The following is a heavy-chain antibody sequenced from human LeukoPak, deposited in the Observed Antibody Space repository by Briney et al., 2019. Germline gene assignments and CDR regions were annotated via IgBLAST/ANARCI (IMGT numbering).Heavy chain of an antibody. CDR2: LSPGSSYK. D-gene: IGHD5-18*01. J-gene: IGHJ5*02. CDR3: ARGQLWQTGWFDP. Sequence: PGGSLRLSCAASGFSFSGYSINWVRQAPGKGLEWVSSLSPGSSYKHYADSVKGRFTISRDNAKHSLYLQMDSLKAEDTAVYYCARGQLWQTGWFDPWGQGTLVTVSS. CDR1: GFSFSGYS. V-gene: IGHV3-21*01.